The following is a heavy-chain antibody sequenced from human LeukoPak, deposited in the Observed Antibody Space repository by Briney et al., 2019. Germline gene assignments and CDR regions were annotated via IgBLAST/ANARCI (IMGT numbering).Heavy chain of an antibody. CDR2: FDPEDGET. CDR1: GYTLTELS. V-gene: IGHV1-24*01. CDR3: ATDQGPRESFDY. J-gene: IGHJ4*02. Sequence: ASVKVSCKVSGYTLTELSMHWVRQAPGKGLEWMGGFDPEDGETIYAQKFQGRVTMTEDTSTDTAYMELSSLRSEDTAVYYCATDQGPRESFDYWGQGTLVTVSS.